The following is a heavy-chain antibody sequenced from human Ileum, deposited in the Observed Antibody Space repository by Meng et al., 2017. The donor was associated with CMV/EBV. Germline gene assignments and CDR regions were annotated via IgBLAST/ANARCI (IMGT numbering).Heavy chain of an antibody. D-gene: IGHD3-3*01. CDR3: ARQGAPSGAYIF. CDR1: GYTFTSYG. V-gene: IGHV3-15*01. Sequence: PGASVKVSCKSSGYTFTSYGISWVRQAPGKGLEWVGRIKSKTDDGTIDYGAPVKGRFTILRDDSKDTLFLQMNSLTTEDTAVYYCARQGAPSGAYIFGGQGTLVTVSS. J-gene: IGHJ4*02. CDR2: IKSKTDDGTI.